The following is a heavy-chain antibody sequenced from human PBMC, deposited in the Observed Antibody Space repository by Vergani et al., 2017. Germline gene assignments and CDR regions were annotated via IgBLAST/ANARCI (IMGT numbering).Heavy chain of an antibody. CDR1: GFTFSSYS. V-gene: IGHV3-48*02. J-gene: IGHJ4*02. CDR3: ARDFPPGWRIYFDY. D-gene: IGHD6-19*01. CDR2: ISSSSSTI. Sequence: EVQLLESGGGLVQPGGSLRLSCAASGFTFSSYSMNWVRQAPGKGLEWVSYISSSSSTIYYADSVKGRFTISRDNAKNSLYLQMNSLRDEDTAVYYCARDFPPGWRIYFDYWGQGTLVTVSS.